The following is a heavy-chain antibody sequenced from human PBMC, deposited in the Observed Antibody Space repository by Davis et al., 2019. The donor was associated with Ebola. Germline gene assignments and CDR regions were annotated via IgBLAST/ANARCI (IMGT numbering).Heavy chain of an antibody. CDR2: IYPGDSDT. Sequence: TVSCKGSGYSFTRYWIGWVRQMPGKGLEWMGIIYPGDSDTRYSPSFQGQVTISADKSISTAYLQWSSLKASDTAMYYCARRGAVAEWAFDYWGQGTLVTVSS. J-gene: IGHJ4*02. CDR1: GYSFTRYW. V-gene: IGHV5-51*01. CDR3: ARRGAVAEWAFDY. D-gene: IGHD6-19*01.